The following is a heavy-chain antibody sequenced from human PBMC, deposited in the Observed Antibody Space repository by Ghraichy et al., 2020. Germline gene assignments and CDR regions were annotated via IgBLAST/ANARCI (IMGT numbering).Heavy chain of an antibody. CDR2: IYYSGST. J-gene: IGHJ4*02. CDR3: ARVRTTVVTPYFEY. V-gene: IGHV4-59*01. Sequence: SETLSLTCTVSGGSISSYYWSWIRQPPGKGLEWFGYIYYSGSTNYNPSLKSRVTISVDTSKNQFSLKLSSVTAADTAVYYCARVRTTVVTPYFEYWGQGTLVTVSS. D-gene: IGHD4-23*01. CDR1: GGSISSYY.